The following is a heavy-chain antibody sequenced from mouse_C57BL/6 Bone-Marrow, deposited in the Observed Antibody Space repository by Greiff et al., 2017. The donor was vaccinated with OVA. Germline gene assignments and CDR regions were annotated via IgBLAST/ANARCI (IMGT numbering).Heavy chain of an antibody. V-gene: IGHV1-82*01. CDR2: IYPGDGDT. Sequence: QVQLQQSGPELVKPGASVKISCKASGYAFSSSWMNWVKQRPGKGLEWIGRIYPGDGDTNYNGKFKGKATLTADKSSSTAYMQLSSLTSEDSAVYFCARTTPHAFCYAMDYWGQGTSVTVSS. CDR1: GYAFSSSW. J-gene: IGHJ4*01. D-gene: IGHD1-1*01. CDR3: ARTTPHAFCYAMDY.